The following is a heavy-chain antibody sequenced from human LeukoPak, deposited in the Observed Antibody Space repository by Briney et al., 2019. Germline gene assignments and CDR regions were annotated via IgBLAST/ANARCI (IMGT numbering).Heavy chain of an antibody. CDR3: ATSTYSSSPS. Sequence: GGSLRLSCLASGYTFSSYSINWVRQAPGKGLEWVSSISVRSNYIYYADSVRGRFRISRDDARDSLFLEMNSLRAEDTAMYYCATSTYSSSPSWGQGTLVTVSS. J-gene: IGHJ5*02. D-gene: IGHD6-6*01. CDR1: GYTFSSYS. V-gene: IGHV3-21*01. CDR2: ISVRSNYI.